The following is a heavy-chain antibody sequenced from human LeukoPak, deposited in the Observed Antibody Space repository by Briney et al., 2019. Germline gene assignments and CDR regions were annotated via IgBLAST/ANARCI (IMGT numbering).Heavy chain of an antibody. J-gene: IGHJ4*02. D-gene: IGHD5-18*01. CDR3: ARGPWVDTNMGFDY. CDR2: ISAYNGNT. Sequence: ASVKVSFTASDYTFTNYGVSWVRQAPGQGLEWMGWISAYNGNTNYSQKLQGRVTMTTDTFTTTAYMELRSLRSADTAVYYCARGPWVDTNMGFDYWGQGPLVTVSS. CDR1: DYTFTNYG. V-gene: IGHV1-18*01.